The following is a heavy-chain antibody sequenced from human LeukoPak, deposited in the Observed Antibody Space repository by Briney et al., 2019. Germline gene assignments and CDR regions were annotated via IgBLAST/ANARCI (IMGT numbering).Heavy chain of an antibody. V-gene: IGHV4-38-2*01. Sequence: SETLSLTWAVSGYSISSGYYWGWIRQPPGKGLEWIGSIYHSGSTYYNPSLKSRVTISVDTSKNQFSLKLSSVTAADTAVYYCASGYDLSYFDYWGQGTLVTVSS. CDR2: IYHSGST. CDR1: GYSISSGYY. J-gene: IGHJ4*02. D-gene: IGHD5-12*01. CDR3: ASGYDLSYFDY.